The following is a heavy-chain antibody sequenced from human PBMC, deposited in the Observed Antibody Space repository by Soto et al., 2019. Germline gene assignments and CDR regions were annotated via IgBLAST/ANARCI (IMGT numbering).Heavy chain of an antibody. CDR3: AKRPLTAAGFDY. J-gene: IGHJ4*02. CDR1: GFTFSNYA. V-gene: IGHV3-23*01. D-gene: IGHD6-13*01. CDR2: ITGSGGCT. Sequence: EVQLLESGGGLVQPGGSLRLSCAASGFTFSNYAMTWVRQAPGKGLEWVSVITGSGGCTYFVDSVKGRFNISRDNSKNTVYLQMNSLRAEDTAVYYCAKRPLTAAGFDYWGQGTLVTVSS.